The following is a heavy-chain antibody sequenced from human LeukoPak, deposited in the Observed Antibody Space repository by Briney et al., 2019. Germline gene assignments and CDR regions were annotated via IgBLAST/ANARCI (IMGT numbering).Heavy chain of an antibody. CDR1: GGSISNYY. Sequence: SETLSLTCIVSGGSISNYYWSWIRQPPGKGLEWIGYIYYSGSTNYNPSLKSRVTISVDTSKNQFSLRLSSVTAADTAVYYCAAHTLGRYAFDIWGQGTMVTVSS. CDR3: AAHTLGRYAFDI. J-gene: IGHJ3*02. V-gene: IGHV4-59*08. CDR2: IYYSGST.